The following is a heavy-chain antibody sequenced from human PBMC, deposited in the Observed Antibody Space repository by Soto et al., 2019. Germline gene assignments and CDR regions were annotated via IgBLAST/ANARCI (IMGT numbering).Heavy chain of an antibody. D-gene: IGHD1-1*01. CDR3: AKGDDTTGRTWFDS. V-gene: IGHV3-23*01. CDR2: LSGGGGYT. J-gene: IGHJ5*01. CDR1: GFTFSSYS. Sequence: EVQLLESGGGLVQPGGSLRVACAASGFTFSSYSMSWVRQAPGQVLEWVSALSGGGGYTYYADSVKGRFTISRDTSKNTLYLQMDSLRAEDTAVYFCAKGDDTTGRTWFDSWGQGTLVTVSS.